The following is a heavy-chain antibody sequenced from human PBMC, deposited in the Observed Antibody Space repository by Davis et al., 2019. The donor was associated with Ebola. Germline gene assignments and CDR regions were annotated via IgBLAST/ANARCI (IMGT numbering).Heavy chain of an antibody. V-gene: IGHV4-34*01. J-gene: IGHJ4*02. Sequence: SETLSLTCAVYGGSFSGYYWSWIRQPPGKGLEWIGEINHSGSTNYNPSLKSRVTISVDTFKNQFSLKLSSVTAADTAVYYCARKRGYSGYDRFDYWGQGTLVTVSS. CDR2: INHSGST. D-gene: IGHD5-12*01. CDR1: GGSFSGYY. CDR3: ARKRGYSGYDRFDY.